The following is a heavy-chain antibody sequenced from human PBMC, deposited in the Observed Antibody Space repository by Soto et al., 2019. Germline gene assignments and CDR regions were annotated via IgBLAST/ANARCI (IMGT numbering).Heavy chain of an antibody. CDR1: GFSFENYG. J-gene: IGHJ6*02. CDR2: IWYDGSLQ. V-gene: IGHV3-33*06. CDR3: ANLWGDGYNLGQDYNGMDV. D-gene: IGHD5-12*01. Sequence: QVQMVESGGGVVQPGRSLRLSCAASGFSFENYGMHWVRQAPGRGPEWVAIIWYDGSLQYYAAAVKGRFTISRDNSKNILYLEMNSLRAEDTAVYYCANLWGDGYNLGQDYNGMDVWGQGTTVIVSS.